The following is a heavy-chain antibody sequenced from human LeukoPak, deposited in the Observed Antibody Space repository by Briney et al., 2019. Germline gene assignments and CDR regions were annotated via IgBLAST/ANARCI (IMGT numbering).Heavy chain of an antibody. J-gene: IGHJ4*02. CDR1: GYTFTGYY. CDR3: EFWSGYRDY. D-gene: IGHD3-3*01. Sequence: ASVKVSCKASGYTFTGYYMHWVRQAPGQGLEWMGGIIPIFGTANYAQKFQGRVTITADESTSTAYMELSSLRSEDTAVYYCEFWSGYRDYWGQGTLVTVSS. V-gene: IGHV1-69*13. CDR2: IIPIFGTA.